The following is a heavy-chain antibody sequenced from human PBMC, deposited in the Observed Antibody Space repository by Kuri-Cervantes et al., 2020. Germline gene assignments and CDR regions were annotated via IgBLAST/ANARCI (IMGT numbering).Heavy chain of an antibody. CDR2: ISYDGSNK. D-gene: IGHD2-2*02. CDR1: GFTFSSYA. CDR3: ARSGGIVVVPAAIRAAAAGTLDY. V-gene: IGHV3-30*03. Sequence: GGSLRLSCAASGFTFSSYAMSWVRQAPGKGLEWVAVISYDGSNKYYADSVKGRFTISRDNSKNTLYLQMNSLRAEDTAVYYCARSGGIVVVPAAIRAAAAGTLDYWGQGTLVTVSS. J-gene: IGHJ4*02.